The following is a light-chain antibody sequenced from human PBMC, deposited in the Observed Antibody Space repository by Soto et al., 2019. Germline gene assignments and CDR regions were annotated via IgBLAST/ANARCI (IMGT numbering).Light chain of an antibody. Sequence: DIQLTQSPSFLSASVGDRVTITCRASQGISSYLAWYQQKPGKAPKLLIYAASTLQSGVPSRFSGSGSGTEFTLTIISLQPEDFATYYCQQLNSYPRRITFGQGTRLEIK. V-gene: IGKV1-9*01. CDR2: AAS. CDR1: QGISSY. J-gene: IGKJ5*01. CDR3: QQLNSYPRRIT.